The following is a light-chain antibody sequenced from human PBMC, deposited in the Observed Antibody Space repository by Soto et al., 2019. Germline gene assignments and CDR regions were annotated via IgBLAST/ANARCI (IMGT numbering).Light chain of an antibody. Sequence: ETVMTQSPATLSVSPGERATLSCRASQSISSNLAWYQQKPGQAPRLLMFRTSTRATGVPARFSGSGSGTEFTLTISSLQSEDLAVYYCQQYNNWPPTFGRGTRLEI. CDR1: QSISSN. J-gene: IGKJ5*01. CDR3: QQYNNWPPT. V-gene: IGKV3-15*01. CDR2: RTS.